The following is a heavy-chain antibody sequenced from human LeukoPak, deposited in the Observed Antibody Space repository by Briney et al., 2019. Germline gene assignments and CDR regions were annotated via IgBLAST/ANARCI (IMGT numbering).Heavy chain of an antibody. CDR1: GFTLSTYW. CDR2: IKGDGSEI. J-gene: IGHJ3*01. Sequence: GGSLRLSCAASGFTLSTYWMAWVRQAPGKGLEWVANIKGDGSEIHYVDSVKGRFTISRDNTKNSLYLQMNYLRAEDTAVYYCARPAYTAAYDLWGQGTMVTVSS. V-gene: IGHV3-7*01. D-gene: IGHD3-16*01. CDR3: ARPAYTAAYDL.